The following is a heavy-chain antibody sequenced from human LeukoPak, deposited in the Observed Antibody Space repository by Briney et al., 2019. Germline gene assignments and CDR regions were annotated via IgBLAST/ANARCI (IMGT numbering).Heavy chain of an antibody. J-gene: IGHJ4*02. CDR3: ARGSSGWYYFDY. D-gene: IGHD6-19*01. V-gene: IGHV3-7*03. CDR2: IKHDGSEK. Sequence: GGSLRLSCAASGFIFTNYFMSWVRQAPGKGLEWVASIKHDGSEKYYVDSVRGRFTISRDNTMNSLYLQMSSLRVEDTAVYYCARGSSGWYYFDYWGQGTLVTVSS. CDR1: GFIFTNYF.